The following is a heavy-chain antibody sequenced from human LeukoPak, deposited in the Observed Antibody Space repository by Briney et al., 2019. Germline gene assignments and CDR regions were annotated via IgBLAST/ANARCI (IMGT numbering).Heavy chain of an antibody. V-gene: IGHV1-2*02. J-gene: IGHJ1*01. CDR1: GYTFTGYY. D-gene: IGHD3-22*01. CDR2: INPNSGDT. CDR3: ARGTIIVVVITEQHHEYFQH. Sequence: ASVKVSCKASGYTFTGYYMQWVRQAPGQGLEWMGWINPNSGDTKYAQEFQGRVTMTRDTSISTAYMELSSLRSDDTAVYYCARGTIIVVVITEQHHEYFQHWGQGTLVTVSS.